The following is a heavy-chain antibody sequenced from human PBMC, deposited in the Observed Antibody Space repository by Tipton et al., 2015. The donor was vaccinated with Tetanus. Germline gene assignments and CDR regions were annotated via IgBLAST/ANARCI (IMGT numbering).Heavy chain of an antibody. CDR1: GFTFTNYA. Sequence: RSLRLSCEVSGFTFTNYAMMWVRQAPGKGLEWVSSIGWNSGGIAYADSVKGRFTISRDNAKNFLYLQMNSLRPEDTALYYCAKDSVAGGVANFDYWDQGTLVTVSS. CDR2: IGWNSGGI. J-gene: IGHJ4*02. V-gene: IGHV3-9*01. CDR3: AKDSVAGGVANFDY. D-gene: IGHD2-15*01.